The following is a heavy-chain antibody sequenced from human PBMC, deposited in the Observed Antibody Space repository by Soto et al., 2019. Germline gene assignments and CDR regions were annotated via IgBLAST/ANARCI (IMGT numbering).Heavy chain of an antibody. J-gene: IGHJ4*02. D-gene: IGHD5-18*01. V-gene: IGHV1-69*06. CDR1: GGPFISYA. CDR2: IIPIFGTA. Sequence: SVKVSCNAAGGPFISYAISWVRQAPGQGLEWMGGIIPIFGTANYAQKFQGRVTITADKSTSTAYMELSSLRSEDTAVYYCARAPPYSYGFDYWGQGTLVTVSS. CDR3: ARAPPYSYGFDY.